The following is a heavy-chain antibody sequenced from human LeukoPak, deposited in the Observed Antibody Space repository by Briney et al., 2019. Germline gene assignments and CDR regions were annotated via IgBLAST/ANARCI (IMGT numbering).Heavy chain of an antibody. CDR2: INGDGSST. Sequence: GGSLRLACAASGFTFSSYWMPWVRKAPGKGLVWVSRINGDGSSTDYADSVKGRFTISRDNARNTLYLQMNSLRAEDTAVYYCVRDLSTSWYYFEYWGQGTLVTVSS. CDR3: VRDLSTSWYYFEY. J-gene: IGHJ4*02. D-gene: IGHD6-13*01. CDR1: GFTFSSYW. V-gene: IGHV3-74*01.